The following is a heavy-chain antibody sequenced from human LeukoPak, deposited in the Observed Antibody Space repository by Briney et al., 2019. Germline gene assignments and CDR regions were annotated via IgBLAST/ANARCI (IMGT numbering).Heavy chain of an antibody. J-gene: IGHJ3*02. CDR1: GGSISSGNYY. Sequence: PSETLSLTCTVSGGSISSGNYYWSWIRQPAGKGLEWIGRIYTSGSTNYNPSLKSRVTISVDTSKNQFSLKLSSVTAADTAVYYCARDRGAAASNAFDIWGQGTMVTVSS. CDR3: ARDRGAAASNAFDI. V-gene: IGHV4-61*02. D-gene: IGHD6-13*01. CDR2: IYTSGST.